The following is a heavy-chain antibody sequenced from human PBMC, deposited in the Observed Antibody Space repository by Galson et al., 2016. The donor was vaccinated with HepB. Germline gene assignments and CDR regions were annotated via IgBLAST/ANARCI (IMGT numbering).Heavy chain of an antibody. J-gene: IGHJ3*02. V-gene: IGHV1-8*01. Sequence: SVKVSCKASGYTFTTYDVHWVRQATGQGLEWMGWVSPDSGNTGYPQKFRGRVTMTRDTSIGTAYMELSSLRSEDTAVYYCARPGFCSCTRCSDAFAIWGQGTMVTVSS. CDR2: VSPDSGNT. CDR1: GYTFTTYD. D-gene: IGHD2-2*01. CDR3: ARPGFCSCTRCSDAFAI.